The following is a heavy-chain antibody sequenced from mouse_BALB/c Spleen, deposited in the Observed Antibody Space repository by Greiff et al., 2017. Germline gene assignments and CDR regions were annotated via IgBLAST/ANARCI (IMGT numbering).Heavy chain of an antibody. D-gene: IGHD2-3*01. J-gene: IGHJ4*01. CDR3: ARDGYYGYYAMDY. Sequence: EVQVVESGPGLGKPSQSLSLTCTVTGYSITSDYAWNWIRQFPGNKLEWMGYISYSGSTSYNPSLKSRISITRDTSKNQFFLQLNSVTTEDTATYYCARDGYYGYYAMDYWGQGTSVTVSS. CDR1: GYSITSDYA. CDR2: ISYSGST. V-gene: IGHV3-2*02.